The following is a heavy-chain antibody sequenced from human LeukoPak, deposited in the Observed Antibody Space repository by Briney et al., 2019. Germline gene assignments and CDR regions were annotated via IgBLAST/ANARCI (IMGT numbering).Heavy chain of an antibody. CDR2: ISYDGSNK. Sequence: GSLRLSCAASGFTFSSYAMHWVRQAPGKGLEWVAVISYDGSNKCYADSVKGRFTISRDNSKNTLYLQMNSLRAEDTAVYYCARDRGFGYRNYYDSSGYYRGYYFDYWGQGTLVTVSS. CDR3: ARDRGFGYRNYYDSSGYYRGYYFDY. V-gene: IGHV3-30-3*01. D-gene: IGHD3-22*01. J-gene: IGHJ4*02. CDR1: GFTFSSYA.